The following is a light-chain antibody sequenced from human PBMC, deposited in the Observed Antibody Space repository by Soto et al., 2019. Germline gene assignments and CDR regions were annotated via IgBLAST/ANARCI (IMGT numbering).Light chain of an antibody. CDR1: QSVRNG. CDR2: DAS. Sequence: VVMPQSPPTLSVSPGERATLSCRSSQSVRNGLAWYQQKPGQPPRLLIYDASTRATGIPARFSGSGFGTEFTLTISSLQSEDFAVYYCQQYAIRPPVTFGQGTRWRL. V-gene: IGKV3-15*01. J-gene: IGKJ5*01. CDR3: QQYAIRPPVT.